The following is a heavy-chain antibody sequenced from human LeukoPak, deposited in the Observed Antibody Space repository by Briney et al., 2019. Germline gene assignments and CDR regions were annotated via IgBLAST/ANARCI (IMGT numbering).Heavy chain of an antibody. CDR3: ARLRFSSGPLFDY. J-gene: IGHJ4*02. CDR2: IHYSGST. CDR1: SDSISSQY. V-gene: IGHV4-59*11. Sequence: SETLSLTCSVTSDSISSQYWSWIRQSPGKGLEWIGYIHYSGSTNYNPSLKSRVTMSVDTSRNQHSLKLSSVTAADTAVYYCARLRFSSGPLFDYWGQGALVTVSS. D-gene: IGHD3-22*01.